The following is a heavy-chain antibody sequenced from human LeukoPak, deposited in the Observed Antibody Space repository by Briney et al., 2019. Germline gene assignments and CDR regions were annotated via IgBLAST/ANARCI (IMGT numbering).Heavy chain of an antibody. D-gene: IGHD2-21*01. Sequence: GGSLRLSCVASGFTFSRSWMDWVRQAPGKGLEWVANIKEDGSQTYYVDSAKGRFTISRDNAKNSLYLQMDSLRVEDTAIYCFANSLDYWGRGTLVTVSS. J-gene: IGHJ4*02. CDR2: IKEDGSQT. V-gene: IGHV3-7*01. CDR1: GFTFSRSW. CDR3: ANSLDY.